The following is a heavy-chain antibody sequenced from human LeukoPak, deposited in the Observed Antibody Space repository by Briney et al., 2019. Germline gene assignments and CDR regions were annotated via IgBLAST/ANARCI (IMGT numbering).Heavy chain of an antibody. CDR1: GFSFSTNP. J-gene: IGHJ4*02. CDR3: AKEGLPGVIRRNDFDH. Sequence: PGGSLRLSCAASGFSFSTNPVNSGRQARGRGLEWVSFISGSGGSTYYADSVKGRFTISRDNSKSTLYLQMNSLRAEDTAVYYCAKEGLPGVIRRNDFDHWGKGTPVTVSS. CDR2: ISGSGGST. V-gene: IGHV3-23*01. D-gene: IGHD3-10*01.